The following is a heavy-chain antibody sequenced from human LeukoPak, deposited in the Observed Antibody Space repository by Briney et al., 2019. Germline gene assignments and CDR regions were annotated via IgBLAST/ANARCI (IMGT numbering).Heavy chain of an antibody. V-gene: IGHV6-1*01. CDR3: ARGIAAAAANLEF. CDR1: GDSVSSNGAA. Sequence: SQTLSLTCAISGDSVSSNGAAWNWIRQSPSRGLEWLGRTYYRSKWYNDYAVSVKSRMTINPDTSKNQFSLQLNSVTHEDTAVYYCARGIAAAAANLEFWGQGTLVTVSS. J-gene: IGHJ4*02. D-gene: IGHD6-13*01. CDR2: TYYRSKWYN.